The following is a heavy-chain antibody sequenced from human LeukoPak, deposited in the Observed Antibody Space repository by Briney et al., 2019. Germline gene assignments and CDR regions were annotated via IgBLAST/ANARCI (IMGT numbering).Heavy chain of an antibody. V-gene: IGHV4-34*01. D-gene: IGHD2-2*01. J-gene: IGHJ6*03. CDR3: ARATTHIVVVPAASKLDHYYMDV. CDR1: DGSFSGYY. Sequence: SDTLSLTYAVEDGSFSGYYWSWLRQPPGKGLEWIGEINHSGSTNYNPSLQSRVTISVDTSKNQFSLKLRSVTASDTAVYYCARATTHIVVVPAASKLDHYYMDVWGKGTTVTVSS. CDR2: INHSGST.